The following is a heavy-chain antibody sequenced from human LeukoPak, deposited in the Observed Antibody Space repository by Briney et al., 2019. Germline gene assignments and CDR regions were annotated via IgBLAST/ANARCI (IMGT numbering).Heavy chain of an antibody. D-gene: IGHD1-7*01. CDR3: ARVGTVLDGGY. CDR1: GASISSYY. V-gene: IGHV4-59*01. CDR2: IYYRGDT. Sequence: SETLSLTCTVSGASISSYYWSWIRQPPGKGLDWIGYIYYRGDTNYNPSLKSRVTISVDTSKKQFSLKLTSVTAADTAVYYCARVGTVLDGGYWGQGTLVTVSS. J-gene: IGHJ4*02.